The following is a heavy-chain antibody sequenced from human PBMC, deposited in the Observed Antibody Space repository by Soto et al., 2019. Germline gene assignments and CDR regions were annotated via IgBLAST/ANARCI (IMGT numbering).Heavy chain of an antibody. CDR3: TTDYYGSGTHIDY. D-gene: IGHD3-10*01. J-gene: IGHJ4*02. Sequence: PGGSLRLSCAASGFTFSNAWMSWVRQAPGKGLEWVGRIKSKTDGGTTDYAAPVKGRFTISRDDSKNTLYLQMNSLKTEDTAVYYCTTDYYGSGTHIDYWGQGTLVTVSS. CDR1: GFTFSNAW. CDR2: IKSKTDGGTT. V-gene: IGHV3-15*01.